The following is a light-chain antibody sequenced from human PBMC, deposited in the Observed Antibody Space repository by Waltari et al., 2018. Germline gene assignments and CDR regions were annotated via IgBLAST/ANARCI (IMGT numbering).Light chain of an antibody. J-gene: IGKJ4*01. V-gene: IGKV4-1*01. CDR1: QSILYSPNDKNY. Sequence: DIVMTQSPDSLAVSLGERATINCESSQSILYSPNDKNYLAWYQQKPGQPPKLLIYWASTREYGVPDRFSGSGSATDFSLTISSLQTEDAAVYYCQQYYRTPFTFGGGTRVEI. CDR3: QQYYRTPFT. CDR2: WAS.